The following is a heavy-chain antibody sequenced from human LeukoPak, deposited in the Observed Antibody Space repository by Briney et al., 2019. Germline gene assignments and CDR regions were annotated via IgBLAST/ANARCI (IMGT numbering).Heavy chain of an antibody. CDR2: ISGSGGST. J-gene: IGHJ4*02. Sequence: GGSLRLSCAASGFTFSSYAMSWVRQAPGKGLEWVSAISGSGGSTYYADSVKGRFTISRDNSKNTLYLQMNSLRAEDTAVYYRAKSTYSSGWSWDYWGQGTLVTVSS. V-gene: IGHV3-23*01. D-gene: IGHD6-19*01. CDR1: GFTFSSYA. CDR3: AKSTYSSGWSWDY.